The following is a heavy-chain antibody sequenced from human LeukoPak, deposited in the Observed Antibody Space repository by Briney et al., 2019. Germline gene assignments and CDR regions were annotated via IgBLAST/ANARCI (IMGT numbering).Heavy chain of an antibody. CDR2: IYYSGRT. J-gene: IGHJ3*02. CDR3: ARDLGGFGTLDI. D-gene: IGHD3-10*01. CDR1: GGSISSGGYY. V-gene: IGHV4-31*03. Sequence: PSETLSLTFTVSGGSISSGGYYWSWIRQHPGKGLGWIGYIYYSGRTYYNPSLKSRVSISVDTSKNQFSLKLSSVTAADTAAYYCARDLGGFGTLDIWGQGTMVTVSS.